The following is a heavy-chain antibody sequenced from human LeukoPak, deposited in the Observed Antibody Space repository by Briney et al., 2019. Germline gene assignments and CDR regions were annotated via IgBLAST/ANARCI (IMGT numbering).Heavy chain of an antibody. CDR1: GGSISSSSYY. CDR3: ARDLFLEWLLSGHNWFDP. V-gene: IGHV4-39*01. J-gene: IGHJ5*02. D-gene: IGHD3-3*01. CDR2: IYYSGST. Sequence: PSETLSLTCTVSGGSISSSSYYWGWIRQPPGKGLEWIGSIYYSGSTYYNPSLKSRVTISVDTSKNQFSLKLSSVTAADTAVYYCARDLFLEWLLSGHNWFDPWGQGTLVTVSS.